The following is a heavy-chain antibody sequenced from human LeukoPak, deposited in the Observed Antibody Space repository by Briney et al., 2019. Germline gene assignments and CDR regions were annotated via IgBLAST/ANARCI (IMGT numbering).Heavy chain of an antibody. CDR1: GGTFSSYA. CDR2: IIPIFGTA. Sequence: ASVKVSCKASGGTFSSYAISWVRQAPGQGLEWMVGIIPIFGTANYAQKFQGRVTITADESTSTAYMELSSLRSEDTAVYYCARAFGELLSLYYYYYGMDVWGQGTTVTVSS. CDR3: ARAFGELLSLYYYYYGMDV. V-gene: IGHV1-69*13. J-gene: IGHJ6*02. D-gene: IGHD3-10*01.